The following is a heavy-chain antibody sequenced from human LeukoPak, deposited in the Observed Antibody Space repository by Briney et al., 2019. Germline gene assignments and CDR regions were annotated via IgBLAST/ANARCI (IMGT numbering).Heavy chain of an antibody. J-gene: IGHJ4*02. D-gene: IGHD3-22*01. CDR3: ARSRTHYYDSSGYGS. V-gene: IGHV4-34*01. CDR1: GGSFSGYY. CDR2: INHSGST. Sequence: PSETLSLTCAVYGGSFSGYYWSWIRQPPGKGLEWIGEINHSGSTNYNPSLKSRVTISVDTSKNQFSLKLSSVTAADTAVYYCARSRTHYYDSSGYGSWGQGTLVTVSS.